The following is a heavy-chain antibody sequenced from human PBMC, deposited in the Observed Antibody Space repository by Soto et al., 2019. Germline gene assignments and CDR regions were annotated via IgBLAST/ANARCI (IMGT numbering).Heavy chain of an antibody. Sequence: QVQLVESGGGVVQPGGSLRLSCAASGFTFSNYGMHWVRQAPGKGLEWVAVIWYDGNNKYYADSVKGRFTISRDNSNNTLYVHLNTLKPEDTAVYHCAKDRVGGTFYTPLGFWGQGTLVTVSS. CDR1: GFTFSNYG. V-gene: IGHV3-30*02. CDR2: IWYDGNNK. D-gene: IGHD1-7*01. J-gene: IGHJ4*02. CDR3: AKDRVGGTFYTPLGF.